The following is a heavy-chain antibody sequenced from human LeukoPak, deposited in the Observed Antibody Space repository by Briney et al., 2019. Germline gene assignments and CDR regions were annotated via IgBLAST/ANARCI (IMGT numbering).Heavy chain of an antibody. Sequence: SETLSLTCTVSDGSLSSYYWSWIRQPAGKGLEWIGRIYISGSTSYNPSLKSRVTISVDTTKNQFSLKLTSVTAADTAVYFCVRHFHGSGYVVDLWGQGTLVTVSS. D-gene: IGHD6-13*01. CDR1: DGSLSSYY. CDR3: VRHFHGSGYVVDL. J-gene: IGHJ5*02. CDR2: IYISGST. V-gene: IGHV4-4*07.